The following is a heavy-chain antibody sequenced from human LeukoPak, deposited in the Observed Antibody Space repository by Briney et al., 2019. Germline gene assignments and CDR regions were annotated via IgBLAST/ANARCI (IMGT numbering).Heavy chain of an antibody. D-gene: IGHD3-22*01. CDR1: GFTFSSYA. J-gene: IGHJ4*02. CDR3: ATSKGYYDSSGYQIDY. V-gene: IGHV3-23*01. CDR2: IGGSGGST. Sequence: GGSLRLSCAASGFTFSSYAMSWVRQAPGKGLEWVSAIGGSGGSTYYADSVKGRFTISRDNSKNTQYLQMNSLRAEDTAVYYCATSKGYYDSSGYQIDYWGQGTLVTVSS.